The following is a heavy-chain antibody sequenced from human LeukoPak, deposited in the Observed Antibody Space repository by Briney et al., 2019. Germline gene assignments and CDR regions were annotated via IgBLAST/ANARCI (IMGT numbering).Heavy chain of an antibody. J-gene: IGHJ1*01. Sequence: SVKVSCKASGYTFTGYYMHWVRQAPGQGLEWMGRIIPVLGTANYAQKFQGRVTITADKSTNTAYVELSSLRSEDTAVYYCARDAGDYCSGGNCYSPRGFQHWGQGTLVTVSS. CDR2: IIPVLGTA. CDR3: ARDAGDYCSGGNCYSPRGFQH. D-gene: IGHD2-15*01. V-gene: IGHV1-69*08. CDR1: GYTFTGYY.